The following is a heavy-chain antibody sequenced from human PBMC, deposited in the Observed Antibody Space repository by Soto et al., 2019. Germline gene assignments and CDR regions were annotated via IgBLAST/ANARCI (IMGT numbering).Heavy chain of an antibody. J-gene: IGHJ4*02. D-gene: IGHD5-18*01. CDR2: IYYSGST. CDR3: ARDFEDTAMALS. CDR1: GGSVSSGSYY. Sequence: SETLSLTCTVSGGSVSSGSYYWSWIRQPPGKGLEWIGYIYYSGSTNYNPSLKSRVAISVDTSKNQFSLKLSSVTAADTAVYYCARDFEDTAMALSWGQGTLVTVSS. V-gene: IGHV4-61*01.